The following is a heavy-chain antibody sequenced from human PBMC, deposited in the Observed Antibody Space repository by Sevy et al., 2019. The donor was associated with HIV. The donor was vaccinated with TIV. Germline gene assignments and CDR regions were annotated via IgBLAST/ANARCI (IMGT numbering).Heavy chain of an antibody. J-gene: IGHJ3*02. Sequence: GGSLRLSCTASGFTFGDYAMSWFRQAPGKGLEWVGFIRSKAYGGTTEHAASVKGRFTISRDDSKSIAYLQMNSLKTEDTAVYYCTRDFTYYYDSSGYSHDAFDIWGQGTMVTVSS. CDR2: IRSKAYGGTT. V-gene: IGHV3-49*03. D-gene: IGHD3-22*01. CDR3: TRDFTYYYDSSGYSHDAFDI. CDR1: GFTFGDYA.